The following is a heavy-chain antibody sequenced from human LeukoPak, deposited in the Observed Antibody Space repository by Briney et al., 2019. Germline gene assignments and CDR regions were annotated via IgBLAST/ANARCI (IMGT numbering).Heavy chain of an antibody. Sequence: SGGSLRLSCAASEFTFSSYAMQWVRQAPGKGLEWVAGITLSGGTTYYTDSVKGRFTISRDNSKNTLYLQMNSLRAEDSAVYYCAKGDPPTYYDILTGQDYWGQGTLVTVSS. V-gene: IGHV3-23*01. CDR1: EFTFSSYA. CDR3: AKGDPPTYYDILTGQDY. J-gene: IGHJ4*02. CDR2: ITLSGGTT. D-gene: IGHD3-9*01.